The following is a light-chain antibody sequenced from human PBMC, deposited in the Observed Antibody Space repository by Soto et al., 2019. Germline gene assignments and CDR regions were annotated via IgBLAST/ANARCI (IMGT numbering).Light chain of an antibody. CDR3: AAWDDSLNGYV. J-gene: IGLJ1*01. V-gene: IGLV1-44*01. Sequence: QSVLTRPPSASGTPGQRVTISCSGSSSNIGSNTVNWYQQLPGTPPKLLIYSNNQRPSGVPDRFSGSKSGTSASLAISGLQSEDEADYYCAAWDDSLNGYVFGTGTKLTVL. CDR2: SNN. CDR1: SSNIGSNT.